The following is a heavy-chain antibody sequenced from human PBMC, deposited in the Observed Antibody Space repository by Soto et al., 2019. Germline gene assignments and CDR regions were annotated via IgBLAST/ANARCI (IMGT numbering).Heavy chain of an antibody. J-gene: IGHJ6*03. D-gene: IGHD4-17*01. CDR2: ISTYNGNT. CDR1: GYTFTNYG. CDR3: ARTTVTASYYYMDV. Sequence: QVQLVQSGAEVKQPGASVKVSCKASGYTFTNYGFTWVRQAPGQGLEWLGWISTYNGNTKYAQKVQGRLTMTTDTSTSTANMELTSLRSDDTALYYCARTTVTASYYYMDVRGKGSTVTVSS. V-gene: IGHV1-18*01.